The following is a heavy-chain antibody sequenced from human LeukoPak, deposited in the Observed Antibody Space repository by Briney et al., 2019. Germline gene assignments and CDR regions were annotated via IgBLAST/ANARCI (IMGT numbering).Heavy chain of an antibody. CDR3: ARHPHYYGSIPLDYFDY. Sequence: SETLSLTCTVSGGSISSSSYHWGWIRQPPGKGLEWIGTIYSSGSSYYNPSLKSRLTISVDTSKNQFSLKLSSVTAADTAVYCCARHPHYYGSIPLDYFDYWGQGTLVTVSS. D-gene: IGHD3-10*01. J-gene: IGHJ4*02. V-gene: IGHV4-39*01. CDR1: GGSISSSSYH. CDR2: IYSSGSS.